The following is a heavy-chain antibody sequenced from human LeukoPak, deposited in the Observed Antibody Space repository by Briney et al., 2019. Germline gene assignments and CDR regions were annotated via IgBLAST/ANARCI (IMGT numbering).Heavy chain of an antibody. V-gene: IGHV1-18*01. Sequence: ASVKVSCKASGYTFTSYGISWVRQAPGQGLEWMGWISAYNGNTNYAQKFQGRVTMTTDTSTSTAYMALTSLRSDDTAVYYCARDRVTMIVVVGLSNAFDIWGQGTMVTVSS. CDR3: ARDRVTMIVVVGLSNAFDI. D-gene: IGHD3-22*01. J-gene: IGHJ3*02. CDR2: ISAYNGNT. CDR1: GYTFTSYG.